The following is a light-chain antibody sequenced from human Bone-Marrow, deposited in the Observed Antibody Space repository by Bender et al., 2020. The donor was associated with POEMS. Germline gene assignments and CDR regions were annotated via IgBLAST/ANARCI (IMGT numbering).Light chain of an antibody. Sequence: SYELTQPPSVSVSPGQTARITCSAQTLTNHYVYWYQQRPGQAPVLMIYKDNKRPSEIPERFSGSSSGTTVTLTISGAQAEDEADYYCQSADSNGVAVFGGGTRLTVL. V-gene: IGLV3-25*03. J-gene: IGLJ3*02. CDR2: KDN. CDR3: QSADSNGVAV. CDR1: TLTNHY.